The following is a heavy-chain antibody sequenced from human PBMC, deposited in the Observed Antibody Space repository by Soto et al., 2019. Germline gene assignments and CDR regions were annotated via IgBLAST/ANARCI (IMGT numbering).Heavy chain of an antibody. J-gene: IGHJ3*01. D-gene: IGHD2-15*01. CDR2: INTNNGNT. CDR1: GYTFTSYG. CDR3: ARDLLGSFDV. V-gene: IGHV1-18*01. Sequence: QVQLVQSGAVVKKPGASVKVSCKASGYTFTSYGIGWVRQAPGQGLEWMGWINTNNGNTNSAQRLQGRVTMTADTSTRTGYMELRSLRSDDTANYYCARDLLGSFDVWGQGTMVTISS.